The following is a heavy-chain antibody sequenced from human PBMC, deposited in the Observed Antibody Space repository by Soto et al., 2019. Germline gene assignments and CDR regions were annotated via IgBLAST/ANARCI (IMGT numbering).Heavy chain of an antibody. CDR2: IYYSGST. D-gene: IGHD3-3*01. Sequence: ETLSLTCTVTGDSISSRSYYWGWIRQPPGKGLEWIGSIYYSGSTYNNPSLRSRVSMSMDTSKNQFSLNLDSVTAADTAVYFCARDFAYFDSWGQGTLVTVSS. V-gene: IGHV4-39*07. CDR1: GDSISSRSYY. CDR3: ARDFAYFDS. J-gene: IGHJ4*02.